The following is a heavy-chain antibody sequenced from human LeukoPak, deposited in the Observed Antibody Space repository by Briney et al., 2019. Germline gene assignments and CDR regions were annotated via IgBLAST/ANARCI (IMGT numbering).Heavy chain of an antibody. CDR2: INWNGGST. V-gene: IGHV3-20*04. J-gene: IGHJ4*02. CDR3: AKFLPTHIVVANYYFDY. CDR1: GFTFDDYG. Sequence: GGSLRLSCAASGFTFDDYGMSWVRQAPGKGLEWVSGINWNGGSTGYADSVKGRFTISRDNSKNTLYLQMNSLRAEDTAVYYCAKFLPTHIVVANYYFDYWGQGTLVTVSS. D-gene: IGHD2-21*01.